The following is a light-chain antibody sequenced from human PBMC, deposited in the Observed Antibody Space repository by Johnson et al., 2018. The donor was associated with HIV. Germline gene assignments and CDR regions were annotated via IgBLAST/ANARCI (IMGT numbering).Light chain of an antibody. CDR3: GTWDGSLNTGGG. Sequence: QSVLTQPPSVSAAPGQKVTISCSGSDSNIGNNYVSWYQQLPGTAPKLLIFDNNKRPPGIPDRFSGSKSGTSATLAIAGLQTGDEADYYCGTWDGSLNTGGGIGTVTTVTFL. J-gene: IGLJ1*01. CDR2: DNN. CDR1: DSNIGNNY. V-gene: IGLV1-51*01.